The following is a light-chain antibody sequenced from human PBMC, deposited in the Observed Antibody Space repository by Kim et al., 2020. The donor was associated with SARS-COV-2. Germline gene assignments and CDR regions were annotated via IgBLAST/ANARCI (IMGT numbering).Light chain of an antibody. V-gene: IGKV1-5*03. Sequence: ASVGDRVTITCRARQSMSRGLAWYQQKPGKAPKLLIYKTSSLESGVPSRFSGSGAGTEFTLPISGLQPDDFATYHCQQYNIYPWTFGQGTKVDIK. J-gene: IGKJ1*01. CDR2: KTS. CDR3: QQYNIYPWT. CDR1: QSMSRG.